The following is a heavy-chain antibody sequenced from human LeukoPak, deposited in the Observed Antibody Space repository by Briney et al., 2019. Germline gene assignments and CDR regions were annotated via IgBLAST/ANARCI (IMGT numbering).Heavy chain of an antibody. D-gene: IGHD4-17*01. V-gene: IGHV3-11*06. CDR3: ARVRTLDDYGDYFDY. Sequence: GGSLRLSCAPSGFTFSDYYMSWIRQAPGKGLEWVSYISSSSSYTNYADSVKGRFTISRDNAKNSLYLQMNSLRAEDTAVYYCARVRTLDDYGDYFDYWGQGTLVTVSS. J-gene: IGHJ4*02. CDR2: ISSSSSYT. CDR1: GFTFSDYY.